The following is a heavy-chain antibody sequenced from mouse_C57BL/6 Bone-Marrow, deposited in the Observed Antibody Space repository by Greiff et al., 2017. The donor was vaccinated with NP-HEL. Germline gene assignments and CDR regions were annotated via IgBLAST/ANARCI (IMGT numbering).Heavy chain of an antibody. CDR3: TTGDDGYYGYFDV. V-gene: IGHV14-4*01. D-gene: IGHD2-3*01. Sequence: VQLQQSGAELVRPGASVKLSCTASGFNIKDDYMHWVKQRPEQGLEWIGWIDPENGDTEYASKFQGKATITADTSSNTAYLQLSSLTSEDTAVYYCTTGDDGYYGYFDVWGTGTTVTVSS. J-gene: IGHJ1*03. CDR1: GFNIKDDY. CDR2: IDPENGDT.